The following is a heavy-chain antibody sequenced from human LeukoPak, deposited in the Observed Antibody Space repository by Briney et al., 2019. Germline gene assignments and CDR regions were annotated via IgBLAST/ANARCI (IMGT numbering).Heavy chain of an antibody. CDR1: GFTFSNAW. V-gene: IGHV3-33*08. D-gene: IGHD2/OR15-2a*01. J-gene: IGHJ4*02. CDR2: IWYDGSNK. CDR3: AREGPRGNSQFDY. Sequence: GGSLRLSCAASGFTFSNAWMNWVRQAPGKGLEWVALIWYDGSNKHHTDSVKGRLTISRDNSKNTLYLQMNSLRAEDTAIYYCAREGPRGNSQFDYWGQGTLVTVSS.